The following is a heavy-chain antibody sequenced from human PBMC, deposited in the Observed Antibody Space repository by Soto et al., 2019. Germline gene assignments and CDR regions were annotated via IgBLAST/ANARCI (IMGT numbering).Heavy chain of an antibody. D-gene: IGHD3-16*02. V-gene: IGHV3-30*18. CDR3: ANDRNDYVWGSYRPTGVDY. Sequence: QVQLVESGGGVVQPGRSLRLSCAASGFTFSSYGMHWVRQAPGKGLEWVAVISYDGSNKYYADSVKGRFTISRDNSKNTLYLQMNSLRAEDTAVYYCANDRNDYVWGSYRPTGVDYWGQGTLVTVSS. CDR1: GFTFSSYG. J-gene: IGHJ4*02. CDR2: ISYDGSNK.